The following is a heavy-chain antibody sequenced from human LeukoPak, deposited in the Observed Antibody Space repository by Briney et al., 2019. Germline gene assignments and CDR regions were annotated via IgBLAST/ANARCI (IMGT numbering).Heavy chain of an antibody. J-gene: IGHJ4*02. CDR3: ASRYSSSWFSRFDY. CDR1: GFTFSSYW. V-gene: IGHV3-7*01. Sequence: PGGSLRLSCAASGFTFSSYWMSWVRQAPGKGLEWVANIKQDGSEKYYVDSVKGRFTISRDNAKNSLYLRMNSLRAEDTAVYYCASRYSSSWFSRFDYWGQGTLVTVSS. CDR2: IKQDGSEK. D-gene: IGHD6-13*01.